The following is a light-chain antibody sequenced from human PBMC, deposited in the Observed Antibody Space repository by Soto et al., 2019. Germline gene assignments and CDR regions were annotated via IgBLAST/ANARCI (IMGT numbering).Light chain of an antibody. CDR3: QQYYSTPPT. J-gene: IGKJ4*01. CDR1: QSVLYSSNNKNY. CDR2: WAS. V-gene: IGKV4-1*01. Sequence: DIVMTQSPDSLAVSLGERATINCKSSQSVLYSSNNKNYLAWYQQKPGQPPKLLIYWASTRESGVPDRFSGSGSGTDLNLTISSLQAEDVAVYYCQQYYSTPPTFGGGTKVEIK.